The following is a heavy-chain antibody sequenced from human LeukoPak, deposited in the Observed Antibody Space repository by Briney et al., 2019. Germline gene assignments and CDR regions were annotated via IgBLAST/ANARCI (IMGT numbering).Heavy chain of an antibody. CDR3: ARIAAAGQTFQH. V-gene: IGHV4-59*01. CDR2: IYYSGST. Sequence: PSETLSLTCTVSGCSISSYYWSWIRQPPGKGLEWIGYIYYSGSTNYNPSLKSRVTISVDTSKNQFSLKLSSVTAADTAVYYCARIAAAGQTFQHWGQGTLVTVSS. CDR1: GCSISSYY. D-gene: IGHD6-13*01. J-gene: IGHJ1*01.